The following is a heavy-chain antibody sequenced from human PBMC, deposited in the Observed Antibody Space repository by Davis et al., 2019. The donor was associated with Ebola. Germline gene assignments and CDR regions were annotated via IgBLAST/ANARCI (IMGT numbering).Heavy chain of an antibody. D-gene: IGHD6-19*01. V-gene: IGHV4-34*01. CDR3: TRTTRDSGWFIDF. Sequence: SETLSLTCAVYGGSFSGYYWSWIRQPPGKGLEWMGEINHSGSTNYNPSLKSRVTISADTSKNQFSLKLNSVTAADTAVYYCTRTTRDSGWFIDFWGRGTLVTVSS. CDR2: INHSGST. J-gene: IGHJ4*02. CDR1: GGSFSGYY.